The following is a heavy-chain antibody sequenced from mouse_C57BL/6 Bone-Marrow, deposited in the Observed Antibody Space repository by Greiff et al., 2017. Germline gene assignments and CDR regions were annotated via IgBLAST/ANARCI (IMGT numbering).Heavy chain of an antibody. CDR2: INPYNGGT. CDR1: GYTFTDYY. Sequence: VQLQQSGPVLVKPGASVKMSCKASGYTFTDYYMNWVKQSHGKSLEWIGVINPYNGGTSYNQKFKGKATLTVDKSSSTAYMELNSLTSEDSAVYYCARDGYHYAMDYWGQGTSVTVSS. D-gene: IGHD2-3*01. V-gene: IGHV1-19*01. CDR3: ARDGYHYAMDY. J-gene: IGHJ4*01.